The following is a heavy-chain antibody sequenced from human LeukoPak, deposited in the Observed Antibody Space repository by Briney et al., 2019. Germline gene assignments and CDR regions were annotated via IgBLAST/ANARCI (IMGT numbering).Heavy chain of an antibody. CDR1: GFTFSSYG. V-gene: IGHV3-48*02. J-gene: IGHJ3*02. CDR2: ISSSSSTL. Sequence: GGSLRLSCAASGFTFSSYGMSWVRQAPGKGLEWVAYISSSSSTLHYADPVKGRFTISRDNANNSLYLQMNSLRDEDTAVYYCARDGRPFDIWGQGTMVTVSS. CDR3: ARDGRPFDI.